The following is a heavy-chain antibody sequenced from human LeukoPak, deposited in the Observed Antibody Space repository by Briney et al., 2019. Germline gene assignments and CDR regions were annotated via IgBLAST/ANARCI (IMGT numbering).Heavy chain of an antibody. CDR2: IYYSGST. Sequence: SETLSLTCTVSGGSISSSSYYWGWIRQPPGKGLEWIGSIYYSGSTYYNPSLKSRVTISVDTSKNQFSLKLSSVTAAGTAVYYCARRGFLEWEYYFDYWGQGTLVTVSS. D-gene: IGHD3-3*01. CDR3: ARRGFLEWEYYFDY. V-gene: IGHV4-39*01. CDR1: GGSISSSSYY. J-gene: IGHJ4*02.